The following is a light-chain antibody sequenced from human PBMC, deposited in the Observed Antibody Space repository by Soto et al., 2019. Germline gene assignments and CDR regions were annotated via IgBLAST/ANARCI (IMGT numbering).Light chain of an antibody. CDR2: GAS. J-gene: IGKJ1*01. V-gene: IGKV3-15*01. Sequence: EVMMTQSPATLSVSPGERATLSCRASQSVSSNLAWYHQKPGQAPRLLIYGASTRATGIPARFSGSGSGTDFTLTISSLEPEDFAVYYCQQRFNWPRTFGQGTKVDIK. CDR3: QQRFNWPRT. CDR1: QSVSSN.